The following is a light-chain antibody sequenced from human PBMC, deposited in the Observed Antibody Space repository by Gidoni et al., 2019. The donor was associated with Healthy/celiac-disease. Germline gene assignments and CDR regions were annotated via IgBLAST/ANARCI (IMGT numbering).Light chain of an antibody. CDR3: QSYDSSLSGDVV. CDR1: IGAGYD. V-gene: IGLV1-40*01. J-gene: IGLJ2*01. CDR2: GNS. Sequence: QSVLTQPPSLSGAPGQRVTISNIGAGYDVHWYQQLPGTAPKLLIYGNSNRPSGVPDRFSGSKSGTSASLAITGLQAEDEADYYCQSYDSSLSGDVVFGGGTKLTVL.